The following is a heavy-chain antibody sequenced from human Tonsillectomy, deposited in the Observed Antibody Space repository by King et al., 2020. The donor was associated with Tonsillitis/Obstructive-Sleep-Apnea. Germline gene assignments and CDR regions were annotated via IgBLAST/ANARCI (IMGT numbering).Heavy chain of an antibody. V-gene: IGHV4-31*03. CDR2: IYYSGST. CDR3: ARARSGDIVVVPDKLLGPYFAY. CDR1: GGSISSGGYY. D-gene: IGHD2-2*01. J-gene: IGHJ4*02. Sequence: VQLQESGPGLVKPSQTLSLTCTVSGGSISSGGYYWSWIRQHPGKGLEWIGYIYYSGSTYYNPSLKSRVTISVDTSKNQFSLKLSSVTAADTAVYYCARARSGDIVVVPDKLLGPYFAYWGQGTLVTVSS.